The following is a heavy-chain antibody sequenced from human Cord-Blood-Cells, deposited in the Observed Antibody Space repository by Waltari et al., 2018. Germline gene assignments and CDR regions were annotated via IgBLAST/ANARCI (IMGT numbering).Heavy chain of an antibody. D-gene: IGHD7-27*01. CDR2: SRQSGST. CDR1: GGSFSGYY. J-gene: IGHJ1*01. CDR3: ARGQSLNLGRYFQH. Sequence: QVQLQQWGAGLLKPSETLSLTCAVYGGSFSGYYWSWIRQPPGKGLEWIGESRQSGSTNYNPSLKSRVTISVDTSKNQFSLKLSSVTAADTAVYYCARGQSLNLGRYFQHWGQGTLVTVSS. V-gene: IGHV4-34*01.